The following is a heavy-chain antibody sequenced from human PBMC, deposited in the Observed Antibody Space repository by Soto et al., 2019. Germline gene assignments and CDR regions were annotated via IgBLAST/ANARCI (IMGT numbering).Heavy chain of an antibody. J-gene: IGHJ4*02. Sequence: QVQLQQWGAGLLKPSETLSLSCAVYVASFSGYYWNWIRQPPGKGLEWIGEINQSGSTNYSPSLKTRVTVSVDKSKKQISLRLNSVTAAETAVYYCARRFSGTGRYLDYWGQGTLVTVSS. CDR1: VASFSGYY. CDR3: ARRFSGTGRYLDY. D-gene: IGHD1-1*01. V-gene: IGHV4-34*02. CDR2: INQSGST.